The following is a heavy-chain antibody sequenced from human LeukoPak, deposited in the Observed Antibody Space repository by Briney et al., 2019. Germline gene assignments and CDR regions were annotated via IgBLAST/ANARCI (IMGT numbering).Heavy chain of an antibody. V-gene: IGHV3-7*03. CDR2: INPDGREK. Sequence: GGSVRLSCAASGFTFGAHWMNWVRQAPGKGLEWVARINPDGREKYDVDSVKGRFTISRDNAKNSLLLHIHDLRAEDTAVYYCARSGSYLNSRSSCDYWGQGSLVTVSS. CDR3: ARSGSYLNSRSSCDY. D-gene: IGHD3-10*01. J-gene: IGHJ4*02. CDR1: GFTFGAHW.